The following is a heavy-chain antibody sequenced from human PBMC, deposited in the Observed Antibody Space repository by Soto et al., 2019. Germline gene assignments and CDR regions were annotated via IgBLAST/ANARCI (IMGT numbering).Heavy chain of an antibody. CDR2: ISYDGSNK. Sequence: QVQLVESGGGVVQPGRSLRLSCAASGFTFSSYGMHWVRQAPGKGLQWVAVISYDGSNKYYADSVKGRITISRDNSKNTLDVEMRSLSAEDTPVYYCVGGYYVGDYWGQGTLVTVSS. CDR1: GFTFSSYG. V-gene: IGHV3-30*03. J-gene: IGHJ4*02. D-gene: IGHD3-22*01. CDR3: VGGYYVGDY.